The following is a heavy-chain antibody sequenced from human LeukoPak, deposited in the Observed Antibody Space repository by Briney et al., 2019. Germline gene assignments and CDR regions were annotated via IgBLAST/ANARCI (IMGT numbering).Heavy chain of an antibody. V-gene: IGHV4-61*02. J-gene: IGHJ4*02. D-gene: IGHD6-19*01. CDR3: ARYEAVAGVFDY. CDR1: GGSISSGNYY. CDR2: IYKSGNT. Sequence: PSETLSLTCTVSGGSISSGNYYGSWIRQPAGKGLEWIGRIYKSGNTNYNPSLKSRVTISVDTSKNQFSLKLSSVTAADTAVYYCARYEAVAGVFDYWGQGTLVTVSS.